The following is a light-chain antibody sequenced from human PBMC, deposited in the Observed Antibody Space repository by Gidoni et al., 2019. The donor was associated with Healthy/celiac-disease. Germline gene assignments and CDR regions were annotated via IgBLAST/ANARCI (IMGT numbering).Light chain of an antibody. J-gene: IGLJ2*01. V-gene: IGLV2-14*01. CDR2: EVS. CDR1: SSDVGGYNY. CDR3: SSYTSSSTSV. Sequence: QSALTQPASVSGSPGQSITISCTGTSSDVGGYNYVSCYQQHPGKAPKLMIYEVSNRPSGVSNRFSGSKSGNTASLTISGLQAEDEADYYCSSYTSSSTSVFGGGTKLTVL.